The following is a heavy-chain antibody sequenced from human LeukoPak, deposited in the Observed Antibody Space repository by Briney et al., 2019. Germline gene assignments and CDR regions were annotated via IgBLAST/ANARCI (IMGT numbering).Heavy chain of an antibody. V-gene: IGHV3-53*01. CDR1: GFTVSSNY. Sequence: GGSLRLSCAASGFTVSSNYMSWVRQAPGKGLEWVSVIYSGGSTYYADSVKGRFTISRDNSKNSLYLQMNSLRAEDTAVYYCARVMRGVVVTAIYYYYGMDVWGQGTTVTVSS. J-gene: IGHJ6*02. D-gene: IGHD2-21*02. CDR2: IYSGGST. CDR3: ARVMRGVVVTAIYYYYGMDV.